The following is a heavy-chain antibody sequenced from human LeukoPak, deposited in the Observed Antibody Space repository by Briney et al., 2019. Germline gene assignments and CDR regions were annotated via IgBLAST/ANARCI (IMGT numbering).Heavy chain of an antibody. CDR1: GGSISSYY. V-gene: IGHV4-59*01. CDR3: VRRGSWGEPRPFDY. J-gene: IGHJ4*02. Sequence: SETLSLTCTVSGGSISSYYWNWIRQAPGKGLEWLGYIYYTGSTTYNPSVKSRITISLDTSKKQISLKLRSVTAADTAVYYCVRRGSWGEPRPFDYWGQGSLVTVSS. D-gene: IGHD3-16*01. CDR2: IYYTGST.